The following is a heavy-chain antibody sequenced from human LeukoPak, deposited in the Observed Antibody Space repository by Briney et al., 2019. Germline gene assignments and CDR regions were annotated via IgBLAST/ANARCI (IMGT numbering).Heavy chain of an antibody. J-gene: IGHJ4*02. D-gene: IGHD1-26*01. V-gene: IGHV3-74*01. CDR2: INTDGSST. Sequence: GGSLRLSCEASRLSFSSYWMHWVRQAPGKGLVWVSRINTDGSSTSYAESVKGRFTISRDNSKNSLYLQMNSLRTEDTALYYCAKDIPSIAGVPYDWGQGTLVTVSS. CDR1: RLSFSSYW. CDR3: AKDIPSIAGVPYD.